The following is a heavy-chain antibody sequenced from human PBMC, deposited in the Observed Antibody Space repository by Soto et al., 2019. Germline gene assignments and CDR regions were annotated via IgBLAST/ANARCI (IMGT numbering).Heavy chain of an antibody. Sequence: SGPTLVNPTQTLTLTCTFSWFSLSTSGMCVSWIRQPPGKALEWLALIYWDDDKRYSPSLKSRLTITKDTSKNQVVLTMTNMDPVDTATYYCAHSRGVSIAAAGQIDYWGQGTLVTVSS. J-gene: IGHJ4*02. CDR3: AHSRGVSIAAAGQIDY. CDR2: IYWDDDK. V-gene: IGHV2-5*08. D-gene: IGHD6-13*01. CDR1: WFSLSTSGMC.